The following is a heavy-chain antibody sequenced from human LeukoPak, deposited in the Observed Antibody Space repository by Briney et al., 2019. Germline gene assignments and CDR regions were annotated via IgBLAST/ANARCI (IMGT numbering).Heavy chain of an antibody. J-gene: IGHJ3*02. V-gene: IGHV4-39*01. CDR3: ARQGGSGYYFAFDI. CDR1: GGSISSSSYY. CDR2: IYYSGST. D-gene: IGHD3-22*01. Sequence: SETLSLTCTVSGGSISSSSYYWGWIRQPPGKGPEWIGSIYYSGSTYYNPSLKSRVTISVDTSKNQFSLKLSSVTAADTAVYYCARQGGSGYYFAFDIWGQGTMVTVSS.